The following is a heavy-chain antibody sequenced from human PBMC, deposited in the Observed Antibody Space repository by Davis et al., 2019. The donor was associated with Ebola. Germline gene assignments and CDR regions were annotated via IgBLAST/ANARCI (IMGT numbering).Heavy chain of an antibody. Sequence: AASVKISCAASGFTFSSSYMNWVRQAPGKGLEWVSSISGSSTYIFYADSVKGRFTISRDNAKNSLYLQMDSLTAEDTAVYYCVSSDYWGQGTLVTVSS. CDR1: GFTFSSSY. J-gene: IGHJ4*02. CDR3: VSSDY. V-gene: IGHV3-21*01. CDR2: ISGSSTYI.